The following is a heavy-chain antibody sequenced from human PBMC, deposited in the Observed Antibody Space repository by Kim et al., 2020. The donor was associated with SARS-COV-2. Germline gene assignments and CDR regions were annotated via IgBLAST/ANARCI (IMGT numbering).Heavy chain of an antibody. CDR2: IYYSGGT. Sequence: SETLSLTCTVSGDSISRDGYYWSWIRQHPGKGLEWIGYIYYSGGTYYNPSLKSRVTISGDTSKNQFFLNLSSVTVADTAVYYCAGTQRGYSGYDLKFDQWGQGTLVTVSS. CDR1: GDSISRDGYY. V-gene: IGHV4-31*03. CDR3: AGTQRGYSGYDLKFDQ. D-gene: IGHD5-12*01. J-gene: IGHJ4*02.